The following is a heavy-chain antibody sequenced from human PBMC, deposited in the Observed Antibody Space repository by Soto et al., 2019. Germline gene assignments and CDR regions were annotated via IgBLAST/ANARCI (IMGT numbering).Heavy chain of an antibody. J-gene: IGHJ4*02. CDR3: ARVFYTDSGGYPRPIFDS. CDR1: SGSFPEYS. D-gene: IGHD2-15*01. CDR2: MYRDGTT. Sequence: RLREWGPGLVKPSEPLSLTCVVPSGSFPEYSWPWFRRPPGKGLEGLGIMYRDGTTSYNPSLESRVTMSLDTSKNHFSLELTSVTAADTALYYCARVFYTDSGGYPRPIFDSWVPGTLVTVSS. V-gene: IGHV4-4*07.